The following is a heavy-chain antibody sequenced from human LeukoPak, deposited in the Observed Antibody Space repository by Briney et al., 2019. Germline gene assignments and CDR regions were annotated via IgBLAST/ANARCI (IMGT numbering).Heavy chain of an antibody. CDR2: IYYTGSS. CDR1: GGSISSYY. Sequence: SETLSLTCTVSGGSISSYYWSWIRQPPGMGLEWIGYIYYTGSSDYSPSLKSRVTISVDTSKNQFSLKLSSVTAADTAVYYCAREGTAYYFDTRGALDIWGQGTMVTVSS. V-gene: IGHV4-59*01. CDR3: AREGTAYYFDTRGALDI. J-gene: IGHJ3*02. D-gene: IGHD3-22*01.